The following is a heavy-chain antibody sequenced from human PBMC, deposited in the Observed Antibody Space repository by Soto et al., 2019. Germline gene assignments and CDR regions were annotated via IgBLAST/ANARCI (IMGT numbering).Heavy chain of an antibody. D-gene: IGHD1-26*01. J-gene: IGHJ4*01. CDR1: GYSVSSNSAG. Sequence: QTLSLPCAITGYSVSSNSAGWSWVRQSPSRGLEWLGRTYYRSKWYYEYAVSVRGRITINPGTSKNLYSLQLNSVTPEDTAVYFCARGEQYSGRIFDYWGQGTLVTVSS. CDR2: TYYRSKWYY. V-gene: IGHV6-1*01. CDR3: ARGEQYSGRIFDY.